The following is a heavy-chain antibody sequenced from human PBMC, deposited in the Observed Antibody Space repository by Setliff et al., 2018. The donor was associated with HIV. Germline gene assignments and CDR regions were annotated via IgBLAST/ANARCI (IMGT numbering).Heavy chain of an antibody. CDR3: ARGIYDFWTGPVEYLQH. V-gene: IGHV1-3*03. J-gene: IGHJ1*01. D-gene: IGHD3-3*01. CDR2: INAGNGNT. CDR1: GYTFSTYA. Sequence: GASVKVSCKASGYTFSTYAIHWVRQAPGERLEWMGWINAGNGNTQFSQEFQGRVTITRDTSASTAYMELSSLRSEDMAVYYCARGIYDFWTGPVEYLQHWGPGTLVTVSS.